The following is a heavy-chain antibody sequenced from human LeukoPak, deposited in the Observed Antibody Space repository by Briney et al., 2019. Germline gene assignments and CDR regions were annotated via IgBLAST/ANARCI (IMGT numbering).Heavy chain of an antibody. Sequence: GESLKISCKGSGYSFTNYWIAWVRQMPGKGLEWMGIIYPAASDTRYSPSFQGQVTISADKSNSTAYLQWSSLKASDTAIYYCARYTSGWFMQDYWGQGTLVTVSS. D-gene: IGHD6-19*01. J-gene: IGHJ4*02. V-gene: IGHV5-51*01. CDR1: GYSFTNYW. CDR2: IYPAASDT. CDR3: ARYTSGWFMQDY.